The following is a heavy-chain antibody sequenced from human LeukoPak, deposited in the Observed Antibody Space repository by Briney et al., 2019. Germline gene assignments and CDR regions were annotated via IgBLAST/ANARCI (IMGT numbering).Heavy chain of an antibody. D-gene: IGHD1-26*01. J-gene: IGHJ4*02. CDR2: IYYSGST. Sequence: SETLSLTCTVSGGSISSSSYYWGWIRQPPGKGLEWIGSIYYSGSTYYNPSLKSRVTISVDTSKNQFSLKLSSVTAADTAVYYCARGRGGSYGTFDYWGQGTLVTVSS. V-gene: IGHV4-39*07. CDR3: ARGRGGSYGTFDY. CDR1: GGSISSSSYY.